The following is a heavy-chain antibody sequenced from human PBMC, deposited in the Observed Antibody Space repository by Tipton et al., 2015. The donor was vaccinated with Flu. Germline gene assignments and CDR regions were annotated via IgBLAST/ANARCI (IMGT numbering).Heavy chain of an antibody. CDR2: VYYSGTA. CDR1: GGSVRSGSYS. D-gene: IGHD4-11*01. J-gene: IGHJ5*02. V-gene: IGHV4-61*01. CDR3: ARRDFSNYVSDPKNWFDR. Sequence: TLSLTCTVSGGSVRSGSYSWSWIRQPPGKGLEWIGYVYYSGTAKYNPSLKSRVTISVDMSKNQFYLEMRSVTAADMAVYYCARRDFSNYVSDPKNWFDRWGQGTLVTVSS.